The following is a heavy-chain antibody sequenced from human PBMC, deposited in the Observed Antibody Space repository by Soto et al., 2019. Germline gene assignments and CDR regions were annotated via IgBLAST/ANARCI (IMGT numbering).Heavy chain of an antibody. CDR3: AKDREPYSRSWPYY. V-gene: IGHV3-30*18. Sequence: QVQLVESGGGVVQPGGSLRLSCAASGFTFFSFGMHWVRQAPGKGLEWVALISHDGTREYHADSVKGRFTISRDNSKNTLYVQMNSLRVEDTAVYYCAKDREPYSRSWPYYWGQGTLVTVSS. D-gene: IGHD6-13*01. CDR2: ISHDGTRE. CDR1: GFTFFSFG. J-gene: IGHJ4*02.